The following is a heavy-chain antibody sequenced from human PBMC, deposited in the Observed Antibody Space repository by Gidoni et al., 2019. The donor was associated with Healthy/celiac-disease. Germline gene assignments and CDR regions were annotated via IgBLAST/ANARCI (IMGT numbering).Heavy chain of an antibody. V-gene: IGHV3-21*01. D-gene: IGHD2-2*02. CDR1: AFTFSSYS. CDR2: ISSSSSYI. Sequence: EVQLVESGGGLVKPGGSLRLSCAASAFTFSSYSMNWVRQAPGKGLEMVSSISSSSSYIYYADSVKGRFTISRDNAKNSLYLQMNSLRAEDTAVYYCARDGIVVVPAAIGEIDYWGQGTLVTVSS. J-gene: IGHJ4*02. CDR3: ARDGIVVVPAAIGEIDY.